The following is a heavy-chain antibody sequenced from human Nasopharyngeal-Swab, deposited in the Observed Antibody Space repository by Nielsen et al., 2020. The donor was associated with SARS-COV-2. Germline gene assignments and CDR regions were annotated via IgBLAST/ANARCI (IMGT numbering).Heavy chain of an antibody. V-gene: IGHV1-46*02. J-gene: IGHJ6*02. CDR1: GYTFNNYY. CDR2: INPGSGGT. CDR3: ARRGRCSGTSCDMDV. D-gene: IGHD2-2*01. Sequence: SVKVSCKASGYTFNNYYIHWVRQAPGQGLEGMGMINPGSGGTTYAQKFQGRVTMTRDTSTSTVFMDLSSLRSEETAVYYCARRGRCSGTSCDMDVWGQGTTVTVSS.